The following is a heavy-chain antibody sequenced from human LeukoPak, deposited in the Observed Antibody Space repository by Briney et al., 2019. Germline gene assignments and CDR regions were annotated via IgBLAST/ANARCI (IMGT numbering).Heavy chain of an antibody. CDR2: IHHSGST. Sequence: SETLSLTCAVYGGSFSAYHSIWIRQPPGKGLEWIGEIHHSGSTNYNPSLKSRLTISVDTSKNQFSLKLTSVTAADTAVYYCARGLRQYVPAAGFWGQGTPVTVFS. CDR3: ARGLRQYVPAAGF. J-gene: IGHJ4*02. V-gene: IGHV4-34*01. CDR1: GGSFSAYH. D-gene: IGHD6-13*01.